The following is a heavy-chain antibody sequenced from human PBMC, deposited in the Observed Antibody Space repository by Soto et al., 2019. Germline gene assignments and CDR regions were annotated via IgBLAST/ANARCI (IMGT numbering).Heavy chain of an antibody. CDR3: ARPADIVVVPAAIQVRNYYYGMDV. CDR1: GYTLTELS. Sequence: GASVKVSCKVSGYTLTELSMHWVRQAPGKGLEWMGGFDPEDGETIYAQKFQGRVTITADESTSTAYMELSSLRSEDTAVYYCARPADIVVVPAAIQVRNYYYGMDVWGQRTTVTVSS. J-gene: IGHJ6*02. CDR2: FDPEDGET. V-gene: IGHV1-24*01. D-gene: IGHD2-2*02.